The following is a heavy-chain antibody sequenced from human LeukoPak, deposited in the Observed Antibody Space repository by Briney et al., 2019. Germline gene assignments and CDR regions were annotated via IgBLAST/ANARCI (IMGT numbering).Heavy chain of an antibody. CDR2: IWYDGSNK. V-gene: IGHV3-33*01. J-gene: IGHJ4*02. CDR1: GFTFSSYG. D-gene: IGHD2-21*02. CDR3: ARDLYAAVTAILPGDY. Sequence: GGSLRLSCAASGFTFSSYGMHWVRQAPGKGLEWVAVIWYDGSNKYYADSVKGRFTISRDNSKNTLYLQMNSLRAEDTAVYYCARDLYAAVTAILPGDYWGQGTLVTVSS.